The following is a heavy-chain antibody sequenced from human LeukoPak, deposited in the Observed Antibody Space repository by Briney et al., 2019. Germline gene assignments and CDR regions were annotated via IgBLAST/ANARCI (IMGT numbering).Heavy chain of an antibody. CDR3: ARVSIKGSSGYYHFDY. D-gene: IGHD3-22*01. CDR2: IYYGGST. Sequence: SETLSLTCIVSGGSISSNNYYWGWIRQPPGKGGLEWIGSIYYGGSTYYNPSLKSRFTISVDTSMNQFSLKLSSVTAADTAVYYCARVSIKGSSGYYHFDYWGQGTLVTVSS. J-gene: IGHJ4*02. V-gene: IGHV4-39*07. CDR1: GGSISSNNYY.